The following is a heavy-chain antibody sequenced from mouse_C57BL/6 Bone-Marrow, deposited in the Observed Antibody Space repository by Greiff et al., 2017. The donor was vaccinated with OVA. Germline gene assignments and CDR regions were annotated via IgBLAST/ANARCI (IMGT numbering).Heavy chain of an antibody. Sequence: ESGPGLVKPSQSLSLTCSVTGYSITSGYYWNWIRQFPGNKLEWMCYISYDGSNNYNPSLKNRISITRDTSKNQFFLKLNSVTTEDTATYYCARVYSNYEDYWGQGTTLTVSS. D-gene: IGHD2-5*01. CDR2: ISYDGSN. CDR3: ARVYSNYEDY. J-gene: IGHJ2*01. CDR1: GYSITSGYY. V-gene: IGHV3-6*01.